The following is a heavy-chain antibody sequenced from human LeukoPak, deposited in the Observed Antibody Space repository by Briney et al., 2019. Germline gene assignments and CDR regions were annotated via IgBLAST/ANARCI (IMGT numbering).Heavy chain of an antibody. Sequence: SETLSLACTVSGGSISSGDYYWSWIRQPPGKGLEWIGYIYYSGSTYYNPSLKSRVTISVDTSKNQFSLKLSSVTAADTAVYYCARDPRFGEYAGGYWGQGTLVTVSS. D-gene: IGHD3-10*01. CDR2: IYYSGST. J-gene: IGHJ4*02. CDR1: GGSISSGDYY. V-gene: IGHV4-30-4*01. CDR3: ARDPRFGEYAGGY.